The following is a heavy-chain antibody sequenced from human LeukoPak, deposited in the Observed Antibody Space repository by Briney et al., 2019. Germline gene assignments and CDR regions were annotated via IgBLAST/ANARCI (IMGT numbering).Heavy chain of an antibody. CDR2: IRSDSSIL. CDR1: GFAFSTYS. Sequence: PGGSLRLSCAASGFAFSTYSMNWVRRAPGQGLEWVSYIRSDSSILYYADSVQGGFTISRDNGKNSLYLQMNSLRAEETAVYFCARVQAGKWDFDYWGQGTLVTVSS. V-gene: IGHV3-48*01. D-gene: IGHD1-26*01. CDR3: ARVQAGKWDFDY. J-gene: IGHJ4*02.